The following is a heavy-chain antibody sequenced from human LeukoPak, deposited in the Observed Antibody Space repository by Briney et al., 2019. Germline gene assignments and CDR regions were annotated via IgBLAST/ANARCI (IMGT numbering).Heavy chain of an antibody. Sequence: RSSETLSLTCTVSGGSISSSSYYWGWIRQPPGKGLEWIGSIYYSGSTYYNPSLKSRVTISVDTSKNQFSLKLSSVTPEDTAVYYCARDQLGYGWLVPAYYFDYWGQGTLVTVSS. CDR2: IYYSGST. D-gene: IGHD6-19*01. CDR1: GGSISSSSYY. CDR3: ARDQLGYGWLVPAYYFDY. J-gene: IGHJ4*02. V-gene: IGHV4-39*02.